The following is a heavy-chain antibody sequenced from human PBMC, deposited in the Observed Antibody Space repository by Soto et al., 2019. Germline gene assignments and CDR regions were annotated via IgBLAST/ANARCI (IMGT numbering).Heavy chain of an antibody. CDR1: GFTLSDYY. J-gene: IGHJ4*02. Sequence: QVQLVESGGGWVKPGGSWTLSCAAAGFTLSDYYMTWFRQAPGTGLEWVPEISISGTTIHTAKFVRGRFTISRDNAKNSLWRQLNTLRAEDTAVYYCAMFRGDGYYNFWGEVTLGTVSS. D-gene: IGHD3-9*01. CDR2: ISISGTTI. V-gene: IGHV3-11*01. CDR3: AMFRGDGYYNF.